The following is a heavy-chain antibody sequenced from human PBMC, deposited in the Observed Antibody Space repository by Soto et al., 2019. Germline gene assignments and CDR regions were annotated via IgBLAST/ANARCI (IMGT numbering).Heavy chain of an antibody. CDR3: AREYYDVLTDYYRYYYIDV. D-gene: IGHD3-9*01. V-gene: IGHV3-11*01. Sequence: QVQLVESGGGLVQPGGSLRLSCTASGFTFSDYYMTWIRQAPGKGLESGSYISNSGTRMYYADSVKGRFTISRDNAKNSLYLQLNSLRAEATAVYYCAREYYDVLTDYYRYYYIDVWGKGITVTVSS. J-gene: IGHJ6*04. CDR2: ISNSGTRM. CDR1: GFTFSDYY.